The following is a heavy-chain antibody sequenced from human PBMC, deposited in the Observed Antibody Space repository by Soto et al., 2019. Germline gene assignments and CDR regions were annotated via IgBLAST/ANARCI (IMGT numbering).Heavy chain of an antibody. CDR1: GYTFTSYG. V-gene: IGHV1-18*01. CDR2: ISAYNGNT. CDR3: ARVVGVVVVAATINWFDP. J-gene: IGHJ5*02. D-gene: IGHD2-15*01. Sequence: ASVKVSCKASGYTFTSYGISWVRQAPGQGLEWMGWISAYNGNTNYAQKLQGRVTMTTDTSTSTAYMELRSLRSDDTAVYYCARVVGVVVVAATINWFDPWGQGTLVTVS.